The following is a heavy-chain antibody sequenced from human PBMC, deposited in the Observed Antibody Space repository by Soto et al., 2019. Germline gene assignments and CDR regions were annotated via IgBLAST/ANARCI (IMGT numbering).Heavy chain of an antibody. CDR1: GFTFSSYA. Sequence: GGSLRLSCAASGFTFSSYAMSWVRQAPGKGLEWVSAISGSGGSTYYADSVQGRFTISRDNSKNTLYLQMNSLSAEVTAVYFCARKGPLGPNMYFDYWGQGTLVTVSS. V-gene: IGHV3-23*01. CDR2: ISGSGGST. D-gene: IGHD1-26*01. CDR3: ARKGPLGPNMYFDY. J-gene: IGHJ4*02.